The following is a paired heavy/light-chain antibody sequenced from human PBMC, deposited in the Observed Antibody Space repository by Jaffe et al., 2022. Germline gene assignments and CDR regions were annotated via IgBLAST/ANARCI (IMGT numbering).Heavy chain of an antibody. CDR3: ATLSYCTITDCSP. CDR2: INPNSGNT. J-gene: IGHJ5*02. D-gene: IGHD2-8*01. V-gene: IGHV1-2*06. Sequence: QVQLVQSGAEVKKPGASVKVSCKASGYSFSGYYIHWVRQAPGQGLEWMGRINPNSGNTNLAQNFQGRVTMTTDPSISTAYMELNRVRSDDTAVYYCATLSYCTITDCSPWGQGTLVTVSS. CDR1: GYSFSGYY.
Light chain of an antibody. CDR3: VLYMGSGSWV. Sequence: QTVVTQEPSFSVSPGGTVTLTCGLRSGSVSTGHYPSWYQQTPGQAPRTLIYNTNTRSSGVPDRFSGSILGNKAALTLTGAQADDECDYYCVLYMGSGSWVFGGGTKLTVL. CDR1: SGSVSTGHY. CDR2: NTN. J-gene: IGLJ3*02. V-gene: IGLV8-61*01.